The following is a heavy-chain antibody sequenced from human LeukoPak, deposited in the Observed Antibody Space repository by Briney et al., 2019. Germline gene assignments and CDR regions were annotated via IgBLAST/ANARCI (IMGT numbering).Heavy chain of an antibody. CDR1: GASITNYY. D-gene: IGHD3-16*01. CDR3: TRHPSYGPFDY. CDR2: INYSGSN. Sequence: KPSETLSLTCTVSGASITNYYWSWIRQPPGKGLEWIGYINYSGSNNYNPSLKSRVTISVDTSKNQFSLKLSSVTAADTTVYYCTRHPSYGPFDYWGQGTLVTVSS. J-gene: IGHJ4*02. V-gene: IGHV4-59*08.